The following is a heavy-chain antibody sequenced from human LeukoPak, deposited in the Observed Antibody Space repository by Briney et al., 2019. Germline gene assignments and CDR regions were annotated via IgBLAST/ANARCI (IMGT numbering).Heavy chain of an antibody. Sequence: PSETLSLTCTVSGGSVSGGNYFWTWIRQPPGKGLEWIGYMYYSGSTYYNPSHKSRVIISVDPSKNQFTLKLTSVSAADTAMYYCARATDAIFDWFDSWGQGTLVTVSS. V-gene: IGHV4-30-4*01. J-gene: IGHJ5*01. CDR3: ARATDAIFDWFDS. CDR1: GGSVSGGNYF. D-gene: IGHD2-21*02. CDR2: MYYSGST.